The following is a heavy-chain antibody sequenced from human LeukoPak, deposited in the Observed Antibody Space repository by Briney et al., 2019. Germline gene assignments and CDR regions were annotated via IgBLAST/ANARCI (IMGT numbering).Heavy chain of an antibody. CDR3: ARSPDGVPEV. D-gene: IGHD2-8*01. Sequence: GGSLRLSCAASGFTFSSYEMNWVRQAPGKGLEWLSYVSSRSTTKFYADSVKGRFTISRDNARNSLYLQMNSLRAEDTADYYCARSPDGVPEVWGQGTLVTVSS. V-gene: IGHV3-48*03. CDR1: GFTFSSYE. CDR2: VSSRSTTK. J-gene: IGHJ4*02.